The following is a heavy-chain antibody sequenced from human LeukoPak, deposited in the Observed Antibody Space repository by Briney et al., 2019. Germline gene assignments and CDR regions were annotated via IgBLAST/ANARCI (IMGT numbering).Heavy chain of an antibody. J-gene: IGHJ6*03. V-gene: IGHV3-11*04. CDR1: GFTFSDYY. CDR3: ARGGIAATYYYYYYMDV. Sequence: GGSLRLSCAAPGFTFSDYYMSWIRQAPGKGLEWVSYISSSGSTIYYADSVKGRFTISRDNAKNSLYLQMNSLRAEDTAVYYCARGGIAATYYYYYYMDVWGKGTTVTISS. D-gene: IGHD6-25*01. CDR2: ISSSGSTI.